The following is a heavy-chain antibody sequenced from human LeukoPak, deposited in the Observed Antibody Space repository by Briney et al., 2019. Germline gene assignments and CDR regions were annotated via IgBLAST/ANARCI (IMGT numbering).Heavy chain of an antibody. CDR3: AELGITMIGGV. V-gene: IGHV3-48*01. CDR1: GFTFSSYS. J-gene: IGHJ6*04. Sequence: GGSLRLSCAASGFTFSSYSMNWVRQAPGKGLEWVSYISSSSSTIYHADSVKGRFTISRDNAKNSLYLQMNSLRAEDTAVYYCAELGITMIGGVWGKGTTVTISS. CDR2: ISSSSSTI. D-gene: IGHD3-10*02.